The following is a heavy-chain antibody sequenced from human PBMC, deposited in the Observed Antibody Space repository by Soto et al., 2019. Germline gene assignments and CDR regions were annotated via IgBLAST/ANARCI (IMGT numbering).Heavy chain of an antibody. Sequence: QVQLLESGGGVVQPGRSLRLSCVASGFTLTNNGMHWVRQAPGQGLECVAVISSDGSSYYYGDSVRGRFTISRDTSKNTLFLEMNSLTTADVAVYYCAKDRGLAESGTWSHYYYGMDVWGQGTSVTVS. CDR1: GFTLTNNG. CDR2: ISSDGSSY. V-gene: IGHV3-30*18. D-gene: IGHD1-26*01. CDR3: AKDRGLAESGTWSHYYYGMDV. J-gene: IGHJ6*02.